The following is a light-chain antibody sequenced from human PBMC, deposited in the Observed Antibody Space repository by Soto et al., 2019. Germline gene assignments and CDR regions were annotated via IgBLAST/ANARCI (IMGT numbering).Light chain of an antibody. CDR3: SSFTTISTYV. J-gene: IGLJ1*01. V-gene: IGLV2-14*01. CDR2: EVT. Sequence: QSVLAQPASVSGSPGQSITISCTGSDIGDYDYVSWYQQHPGKVPKLIIYEVTNRPSGVSNRFSGSKSGNTASLTISGLQSDDEADYYCSSFTTISTYVFGTGTKSPS. CDR1: DIGDYDY.